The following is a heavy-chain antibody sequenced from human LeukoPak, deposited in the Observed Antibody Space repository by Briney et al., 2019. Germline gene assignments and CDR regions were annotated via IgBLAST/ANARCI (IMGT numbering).Heavy chain of an antibody. D-gene: IGHD3-3*01. Sequence: SETLSLTCTVSGGSIRSSYWSWIRQPPGKGLEWIGSTNYNPSLRSRLTISVDASKNQFSLKLSSVTAADTAVYYCARGRNYDFWSGYPDWYFDLWGRGTLVTVSS. V-gene: IGHV4-4*08. CDR2: ST. J-gene: IGHJ2*01. CDR3: ARGRNYDFWSGYPDWYFDL. CDR1: GGSIRSSY.